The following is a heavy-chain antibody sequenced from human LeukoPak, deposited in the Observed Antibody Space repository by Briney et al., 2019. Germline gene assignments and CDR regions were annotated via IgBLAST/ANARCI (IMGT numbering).Heavy chain of an antibody. CDR2: IDRVGST. V-gene: IGHV3-53*01. Sequence: GGSLRLSCAASGFTVSNKYMSWVRQAPGKGLEWVSVIDRVGSTYYADSVKGRFTISRDNSKNTLYLQMNSLRAEDTAVYYCATDPENWGLGGLDYWGQGTLVTVSS. D-gene: IGHD7-27*01. CDR3: ATDPENWGLGGLDY. J-gene: IGHJ4*02. CDR1: GFTVSNKY.